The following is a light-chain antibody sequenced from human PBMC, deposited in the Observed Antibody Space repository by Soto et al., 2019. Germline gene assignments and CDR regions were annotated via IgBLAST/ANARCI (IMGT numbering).Light chain of an antibody. J-gene: IGLJ2*01. CDR1: SSDVGGYNY. V-gene: IGLV2-14*03. Sequence: QSALTQPASVSGSPGQSITISCTGTSSDVGGYNYVSWYQQHPGKAPKLMIYDVDNRPSGVSNRFSGSKSGNTASLTISGLQAEDEADYYCSSYTSSNTLVFGRGTKLTVL. CDR2: DVD. CDR3: SSYTSSNTLV.